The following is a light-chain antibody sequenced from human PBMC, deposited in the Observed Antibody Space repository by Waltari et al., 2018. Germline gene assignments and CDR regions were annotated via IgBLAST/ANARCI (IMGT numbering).Light chain of an antibody. V-gene: IGLV2-14*01. CDR2: DVS. J-gene: IGLJ1*01. Sequence: QSALTQPASVSGSPGQSITISCTGSSSDVGGYNYVSWYQQHPGKAPKLMLFDVSKRPSGVSYRFSGSKSGHTASLSISGLQAEDEADYFCSSYTSSSTLVFGTGTKVTVL. CDR1: SSDVGGYNY. CDR3: SSYTSSSTLV.